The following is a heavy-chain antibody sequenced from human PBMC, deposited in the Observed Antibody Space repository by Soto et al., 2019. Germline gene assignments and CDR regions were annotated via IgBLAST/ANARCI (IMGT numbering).Heavy chain of an antibody. D-gene: IGHD3-3*01. CDR1: GGSISSSSYY. J-gene: IGHJ4*02. V-gene: IGHV4-39*01. Sequence: SETLSLTCTVSGGSISSSSYYWGWIRQPPGKGLEWIGSIYYSGSTYYNPSLKSRVTISVDTSKNQFSLKLSSVTAADTAVYYCARHVRGMSGRGAYFDYWGQGXLVTVSS. CDR3: ARHVRGMSGRGAYFDY. CDR2: IYYSGST.